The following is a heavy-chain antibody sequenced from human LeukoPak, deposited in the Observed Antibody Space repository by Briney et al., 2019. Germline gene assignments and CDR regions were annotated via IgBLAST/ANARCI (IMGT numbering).Heavy chain of an antibody. Sequence: GGSLRLSCGASGFTFSDYWMSWVRQAPGKGLEWVSGLSGGGSGSDYADSVKGRFTISRDNSRNTLYLQMSGLRAEDTALYCCARAGEPSFRHGGNSATWYNWFDPWGQGTLVTVSS. CDR1: GFTFSDYW. V-gene: IGHV3-23*01. CDR2: LSGGGSGS. CDR3: ARAGEPSFRHGGNSATWYNWFDP. J-gene: IGHJ5*02. D-gene: IGHD4-23*01.